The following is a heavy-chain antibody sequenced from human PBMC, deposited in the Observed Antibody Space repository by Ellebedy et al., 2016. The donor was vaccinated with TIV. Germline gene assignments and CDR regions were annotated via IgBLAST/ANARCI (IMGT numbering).Heavy chain of an antibody. J-gene: IGHJ4*02. CDR1: GFTFSNYW. V-gene: IGHV3-7*03. Sequence: GESLKISCAASGFTFSNYWMTWVRQAPGKGPECVANIKQDGSEKYYVDSVKGRFTISRDNAKNSLYLQMNSLRAEDTAVYFWARSRGVSYWGQGALVTVSS. D-gene: IGHD2-8*01. CDR3: ARSRGVSY. CDR2: IKQDGSEK.